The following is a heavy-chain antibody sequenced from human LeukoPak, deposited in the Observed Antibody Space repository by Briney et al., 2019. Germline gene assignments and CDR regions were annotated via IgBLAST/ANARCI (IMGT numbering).Heavy chain of an antibody. CDR3: ARGDKDFYYGLDV. CDR2: INNNGSTI. J-gene: IGHJ6*02. CDR1: EFTFSDYY. D-gene: IGHD2-15*01. Sequence: GGSLRLSCVASEFTFSDYYMRWIRRAPGKGLEWVAYINNNGSTIYYADSVKGRFTISRDNAKNSMHLQMNSLRAEDTAVYYCARGDKDFYYGLDVWGQGTTVTVSS. V-gene: IGHV3-11*01.